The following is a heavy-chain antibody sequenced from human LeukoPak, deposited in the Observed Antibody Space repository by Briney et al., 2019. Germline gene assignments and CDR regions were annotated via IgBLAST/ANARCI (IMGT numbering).Heavy chain of an antibody. CDR2: ITGSGGTT. Sequence: PGGSLRLTCTGSGFAFGNYGMTWVRQPPGKGLEWVSAITGSGGTTRYTDSVTGRFTISRDNSGNTLFLQMNSLRAEDTAVYYCAKDPNGDYLGAFDLWGPGTLVTVSS. V-gene: IGHV3-23*01. D-gene: IGHD4-17*01. CDR3: AKDPNGDYLGAFDL. CDR1: GFAFGNYG. J-gene: IGHJ3*01.